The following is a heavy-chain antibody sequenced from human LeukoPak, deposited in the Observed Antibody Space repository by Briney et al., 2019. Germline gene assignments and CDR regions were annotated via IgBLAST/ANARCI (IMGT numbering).Heavy chain of an antibody. Sequence: SETLSLTCTVSGGSISSYYWSWIRQPPGKGLEWIGYIYYSGSTNYNPSLKSRVTISVDTSKNQFSLKLSSVTAADTAVYYYARGGYCSSTRCYTSFFLDYWGQGTLVTVSS. CDR1: GGSISSYY. D-gene: IGHD2-2*02. V-gene: IGHV4-59*08. CDR2: IYYSGST. CDR3: ARGGYCSSTRCYTSFFLDY. J-gene: IGHJ4*02.